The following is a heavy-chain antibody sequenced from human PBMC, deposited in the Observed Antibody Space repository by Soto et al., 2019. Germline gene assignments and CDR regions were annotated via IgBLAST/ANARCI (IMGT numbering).Heavy chain of an antibody. Sequence: SQTLSLTCAISGDSVSNKGAAWNWIRHSPSRGLEWLGRTYYRKSKWLYDYAVSVRSRITINPDTSKNQFSLHLTSVTPEDTSVYFCAGDPLGFHSAFDSWGQGTLVTVSS. CDR3: AGDPLGFHSAFDS. J-gene: IGHJ4*02. V-gene: IGHV6-1*01. D-gene: IGHD4-4*01. CDR1: GDSVSNKGAA. CDR2: TYYRKSKWLY.